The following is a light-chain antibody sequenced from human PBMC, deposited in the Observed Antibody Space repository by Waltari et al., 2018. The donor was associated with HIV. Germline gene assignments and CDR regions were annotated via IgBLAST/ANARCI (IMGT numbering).Light chain of an antibody. Sequence: QSVVTQSPPSSGTPGHRVTISCSGRNSHIGTHYSYWYRHFSRTTPPLLMSRNTERPSGVPDRFSGSKSGTSASLVISGLRSEDEADYYCAVWDDSLSGQVFGGGTKLTVL. CDR1: NSHIGTHY. J-gene: IGLJ3*02. CDR3: AVWDDSLSGQV. CDR2: RNT. V-gene: IGLV1-47*01.